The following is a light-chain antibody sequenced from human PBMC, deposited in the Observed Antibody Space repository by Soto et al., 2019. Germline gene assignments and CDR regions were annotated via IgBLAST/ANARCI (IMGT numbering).Light chain of an antibody. CDR2: GAS. V-gene: IGKV3-15*01. CDR3: QQYNNWPPGT. Sequence: EMVMTQSPATLSVSPGERATLSCRASQSVSSRLAWYQQKPGQAPRLLIYGASTRATGIPARFSGSGSGTEFTLTISSLQSEDFAVYYCQQYNNWPPGTFGQGTKVE. CDR1: QSVSSR. J-gene: IGKJ1*01.